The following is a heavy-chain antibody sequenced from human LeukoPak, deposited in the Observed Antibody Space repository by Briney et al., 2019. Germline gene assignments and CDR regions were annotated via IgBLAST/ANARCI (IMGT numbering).Heavy chain of an antibody. V-gene: IGHV4-39*01. D-gene: IGHD2-15*01. CDR2: IYYTGNT. J-gene: IGHJ3*02. CDR1: GVSIVTSDYY. Sequence: SETLSLTCTVSGVSIVTSDYYWGWLRLPPGKGLEYIGTIYYTGNTYYSPSLKSRLTIDIDTSKTQFSLKLNSATATDTAVYYCARRGYYSGSFDIWGQGTMVTVSS. CDR3: ARRGYYSGSFDI.